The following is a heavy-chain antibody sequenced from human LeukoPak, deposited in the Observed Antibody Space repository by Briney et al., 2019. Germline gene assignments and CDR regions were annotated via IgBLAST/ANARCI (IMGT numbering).Heavy chain of an antibody. CDR2: INPNSGGT. Sequence: ASVKVSCKASGFTFTGFYMHWVRQAPGQGLEWMGWINPNSGGTNYAQKFQGRVTMTRDTSISTAYMELSRLRSDDTAVYYCARDFTGTTDWFDPWGQGTLVTVSS. J-gene: IGHJ5*02. D-gene: IGHD1-1*01. CDR3: ARDFTGTTDWFDP. CDR1: GFTFTGFY. V-gene: IGHV1-2*02.